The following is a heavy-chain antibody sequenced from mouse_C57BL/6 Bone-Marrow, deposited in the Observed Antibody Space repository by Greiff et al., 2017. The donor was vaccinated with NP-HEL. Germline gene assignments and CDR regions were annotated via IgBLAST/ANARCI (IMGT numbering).Heavy chain of an antibody. J-gene: IGHJ4*01. V-gene: IGHV5-16*01. D-gene: IGHD1-1*01. CDR1: GFTFSDYY. CDR3: AREGSLYGSSYNYAMDY. Sequence: VQLKESEGGLVQPGSSMKLSCTASGFTFSDYYMAWVRQVPEKGLEWVANINYDGSSTYYLDSLKSRFIISRDNAKNILYLQMSSLKSEDTATYYCAREGSLYGSSYNYAMDYWGQGTSVTVSS. CDR2: INYDGSST.